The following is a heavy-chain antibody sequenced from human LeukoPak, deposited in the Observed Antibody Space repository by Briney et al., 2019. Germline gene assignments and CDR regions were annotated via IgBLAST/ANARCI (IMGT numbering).Heavy chain of an antibody. CDR1: GYTFTSYA. V-gene: IGHV7-4-1*02. CDR3: ARDYRDVLLWFGELSK. Sequence: ASVKVSCKASGYTFTSYAMNWVRQAPGQGLEWMGWINTNTGNPTYAQGFTGRFVFSLDTSVSTAYLQISSLKAEDTAVYYCARDYRDVLLWFGELSKWGQGTLVTVSS. CDR2: INTNTGNP. D-gene: IGHD3-10*01. J-gene: IGHJ4*02.